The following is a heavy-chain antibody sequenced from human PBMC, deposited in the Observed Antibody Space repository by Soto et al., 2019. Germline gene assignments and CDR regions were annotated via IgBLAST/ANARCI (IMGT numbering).Heavy chain of an antibody. CDR2: INPKSDAK. J-gene: IGHJ5*02. Sequence: GASVKVSCKSSGHTFSGYYIHWVRQAPGQGLEWMGWINPKSDAKDYAQKFQGRVTRTRDTSISTVYMELSRLTSDDTAVYYCAKDVRDIAAFGTDRFDPWGQGTLVTVSS. D-gene: IGHD5-12*01. CDR1: GHTFSGYY. V-gene: IGHV1-2*02. CDR3: AKDVRDIAAFGTDRFDP.